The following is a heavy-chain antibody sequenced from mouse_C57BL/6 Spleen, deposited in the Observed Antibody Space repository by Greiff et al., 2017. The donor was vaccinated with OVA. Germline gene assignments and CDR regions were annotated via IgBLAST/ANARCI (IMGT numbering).Heavy chain of an antibody. CDR1: GFNIKDSY. D-gene: IGHD1-1*01. CDR2: IDPEDGET. J-gene: IGHJ2*01. CDR3: ARTLPQGYFDY. Sequence: EVQLQQSGAELVKPGASVKLSCTASGFNIKDSYMPGGKRRTKQGREWIGRIDPEDGETKYAPKFQGKATITADTSSNTAYLQLSSLTSEDTAVYYCARTLPQGYFDYWGQGTTLTVSS. V-gene: IGHV14-2*01.